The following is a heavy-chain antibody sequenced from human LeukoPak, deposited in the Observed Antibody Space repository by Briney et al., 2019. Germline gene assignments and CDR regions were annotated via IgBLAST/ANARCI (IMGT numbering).Heavy chain of an antibody. CDR2: ISSSSSYI. V-gene: IGHV3-21*01. CDR1: GFTFSSYS. D-gene: IGHD2-2*02. CDR3: ASAIPRYCSSTSCYTGDAFDI. J-gene: IGHJ3*02. Sequence: GGSLRLSCAASGFTFSSYSMNWVRQAPGKGLEWVSSISSSSSYIYYADSVKGRFTISRDNAKNSLYLQMNSLRAEDTAVYYCASAIPRYCSSTSCYTGDAFDIWGQGTMVTVSS.